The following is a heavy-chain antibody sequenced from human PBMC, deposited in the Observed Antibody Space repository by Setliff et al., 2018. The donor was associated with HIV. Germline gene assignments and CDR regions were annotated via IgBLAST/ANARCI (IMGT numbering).Heavy chain of an antibody. CDR3: LGWFI. J-gene: IGHJ4*02. D-gene: IGHD6-19*01. V-gene: IGHV3-49*04. Sequence: GGSLRLSCTASGFSFDDYALTWVRQAPGKGLEWVGFIRSKSIGGTTDYAAPVKGRFTISRDDSKNTVYLHMNSLETEDTAVYYCLGWFIRGQGTLVTVSS. CDR1: GFSFDDYA. CDR2: IRSKSIGGTT.